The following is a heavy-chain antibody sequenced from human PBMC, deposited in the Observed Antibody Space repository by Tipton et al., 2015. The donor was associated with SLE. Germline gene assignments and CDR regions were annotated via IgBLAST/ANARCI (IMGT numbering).Heavy chain of an antibody. CDR3: ARRTSGYAPDY. CDR2: IYSGGST. V-gene: IGHV4-59*11. D-gene: IGHD5-12*01. Sequence: LRLSCTVSGGSISSHYWSWIRQPPGKTLEWIGYIYSGGSTNYNPSLKSRVSISVDTSKNQFSLKLSSVTAADTAFYYCARRTSGYAPDYWGQGTLVTVSS. J-gene: IGHJ4*02. CDR1: GGSISSHY.